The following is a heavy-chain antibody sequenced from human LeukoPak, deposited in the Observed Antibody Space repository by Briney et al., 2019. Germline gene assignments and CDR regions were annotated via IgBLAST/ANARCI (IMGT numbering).Heavy chain of an antibody. CDR1: GFTFSSYA. J-gene: IGHJ5*02. Sequence: GGSLRLSCTASGFTFSSYAMTWVRQAPEKGLKWVSAISGSGGSTYYAESVKGRFTISRDNSKNTLYLQMNSLRAEDTAVYYCTKTAPAAIYWFDPWGQGTLVTVSS. V-gene: IGHV3-23*01. CDR2: ISGSGGST. CDR3: TKTAPAAIYWFDP. D-gene: IGHD2-2*02.